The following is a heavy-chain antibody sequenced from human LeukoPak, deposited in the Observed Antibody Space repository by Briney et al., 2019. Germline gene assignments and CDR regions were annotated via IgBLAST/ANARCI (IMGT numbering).Heavy chain of an antibody. Sequence: GGSWRLSCAASGFTFSSYAMSWVRQAPGKGLEWVSAISGSGGSTYYADSVKGRFTISRDSSRNTLYLQMNSLRVDDTAVYYCAGDTHSSSWYDHWGQGTLVTVSS. V-gene: IGHV3-23*01. CDR1: GFTFSSYA. D-gene: IGHD6-19*01. CDR3: AGDTHSSSWYDH. J-gene: IGHJ5*02. CDR2: ISGSGGST.